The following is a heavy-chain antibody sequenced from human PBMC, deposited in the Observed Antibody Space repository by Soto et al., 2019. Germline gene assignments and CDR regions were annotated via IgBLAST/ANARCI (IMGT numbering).Heavy chain of an antibody. CDR2: IWHDGGNK. CDR1: GLTFSSYG. Sequence: PGGSLRLSCAASGLTFSSYGMHWVRQAPGKGLEWVAFIWHDGGNKFYAESVKGRFTISRDNSKNTLYLQMTSLSAEDTAMYYCARDGDVNTGFGKDYWGQGTLVTVSS. V-gene: IGHV3-33*01. D-gene: IGHD3-16*01. CDR3: ARDGDVNTGFGKDY. J-gene: IGHJ4*02.